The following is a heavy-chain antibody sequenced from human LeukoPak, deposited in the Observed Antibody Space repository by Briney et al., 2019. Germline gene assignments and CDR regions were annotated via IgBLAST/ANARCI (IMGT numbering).Heavy chain of an antibody. CDR2: IWYDGSNK. J-gene: IGHJ4*02. CDR3: ARGGEQLEDLDY. D-gene: IGHD6-6*01. Sequence: GRSLRLSCAASGFTFSSYGMHLVRQAPGKGLEWAAAIWYDGSNKYYADSVKGRFTISRDNSKNTLYLQMNSLRAEDTAVYYCARGGEQLEDLDYWGQGTLVTVSS. V-gene: IGHV3-33*01. CDR1: GFTFSSYG.